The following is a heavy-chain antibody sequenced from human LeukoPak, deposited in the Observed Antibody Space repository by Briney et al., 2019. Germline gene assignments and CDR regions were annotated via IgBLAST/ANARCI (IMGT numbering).Heavy chain of an antibody. V-gene: IGHV4-59*01. CDR1: GGSISSYY. D-gene: IGHD6-6*01. CDR2: IYYSGST. Sequence: SETLSLTCTVSGGSISSYYWSWIRQPPGKGLEWSGYIYYSGSTNHNPSLKSRVTISVDTSKNQFSLKLSSVTAADTAVYYCARVKFSSSAWFDPWGQGTLVTVSS. J-gene: IGHJ5*02. CDR3: ARVKFSSSAWFDP.